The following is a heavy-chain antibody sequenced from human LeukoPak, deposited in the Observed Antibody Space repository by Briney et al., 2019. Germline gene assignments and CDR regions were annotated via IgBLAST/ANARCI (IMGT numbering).Heavy chain of an antibody. CDR2: IYYSGST. D-gene: IGHD3-22*01. J-gene: IGHJ5*02. Sequence: SQTLSLTCTVSGGSISSGDYYWSWIRQPPGKGLEWIGYIYYSGSTYYNPSLKSRVTISVDTSKNQFSLKLSSVTAADTAVYYCARGGDYYDSSGYYDWFDPWGQGTLVTVPS. CDR1: GGSISSGDYY. V-gene: IGHV4-30-4*01. CDR3: ARGGDYYDSSGYYDWFDP.